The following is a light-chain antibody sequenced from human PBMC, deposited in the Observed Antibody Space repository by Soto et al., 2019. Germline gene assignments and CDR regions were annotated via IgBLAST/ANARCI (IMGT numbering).Light chain of an antibody. V-gene: IGKV4-1*01. CDR1: QSVLYNSNNKNY. CDR2: WAS. CDR3: QQYYGSPRT. Sequence: DIVMTQSPDSLAVSLGERATINCKSTQSVLYNSNNKNYLAWYQQKAGQPPRLLIYWASTRESGVPDRFSGSGSGTDFTLPISSLQAEDVAVYYCQQYYGSPRTFGQGTKVEIK. J-gene: IGKJ1*01.